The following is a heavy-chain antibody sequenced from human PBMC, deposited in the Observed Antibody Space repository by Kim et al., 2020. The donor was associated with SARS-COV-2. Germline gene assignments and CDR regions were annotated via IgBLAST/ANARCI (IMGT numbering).Heavy chain of an antibody. CDR1: GFTFSSYA. CDR3: AKEGYSSSWPIHDAFDI. D-gene: IGHD6-13*01. Sequence: GGSLRLSCAASGFTFSSYAMSWVRQAPGKGLEWVSAISGSGGSTYYADSVKGRFTISRDNSKNTLYLQMNSLRAEDTAVYYCAKEGYSSSWPIHDAFDIWGQGTMVTVSS. V-gene: IGHV3-23*01. CDR2: ISGSGGST. J-gene: IGHJ3*02.